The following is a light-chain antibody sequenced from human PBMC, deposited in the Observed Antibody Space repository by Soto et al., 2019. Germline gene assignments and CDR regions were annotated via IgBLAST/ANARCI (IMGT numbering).Light chain of an antibody. CDR2: GNS. CDR1: SSNIGAGDD. Sequence: QSVLTQPPSVSGAPGQRVTISCTGSSSNIGAGDDVHWYRQLPGSAPQLLIHGNSNRPSGVPDRFSGSKSGPSASLAITGLQAEDEADYYCQSYDSSLSNSVIFGGGTKLTVL. CDR3: QSYDSSLSNSVI. V-gene: IGLV1-40*01. J-gene: IGLJ2*01.